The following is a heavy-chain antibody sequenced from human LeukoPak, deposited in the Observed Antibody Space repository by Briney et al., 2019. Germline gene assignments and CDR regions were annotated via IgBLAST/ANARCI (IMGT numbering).Heavy chain of an antibody. V-gene: IGHV3-21*01. Sequence: GGSLRLSCAASGFTFSMYWMSWVRQAPGKGLEWVSSVSSSSSYIYYADSVKGRFTISRDNAKNSLYLQMNSLRAEDTAVYYCARDRGDYWGQGTLVTVSS. J-gene: IGHJ4*02. CDR3: ARDRGDY. CDR1: GFTFSMYW. CDR2: VSSSSSYI.